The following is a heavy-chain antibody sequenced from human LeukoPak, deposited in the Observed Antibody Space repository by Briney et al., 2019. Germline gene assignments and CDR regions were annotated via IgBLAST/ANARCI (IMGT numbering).Heavy chain of an antibody. J-gene: IGHJ4*02. CDR2: ISGDGDTT. V-gene: IGHV3-23*01. CDR1: GFTFSTHA. CDR3: ANQSPG. Sequence: GGSLRLSCGASGFTFSTHAMAWVRQAPGKGLDWVSAISGDGDTTYYADSVKGRFTISRDNSKNTVYLHMNSLRAEDTAVYYCANQSPGWGQGTLVTVSS.